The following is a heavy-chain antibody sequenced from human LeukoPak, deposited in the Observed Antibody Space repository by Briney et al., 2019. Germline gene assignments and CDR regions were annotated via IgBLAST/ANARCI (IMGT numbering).Heavy chain of an antibody. D-gene: IGHD6-13*01. V-gene: IGHV3-15*01. Sequence: PGGSLRLSCAASGFTFSNAWMSWVRQAPGKGLEWVGRIKSKTDGGTTDYAAPVKGRFTISGDDSKNTLYLQMNSLKTEDTAVYYCVSSSWHPYYFDYWGQGTLVTVSS. CDR2: IKSKTDGGTT. CDR1: GFTFSNAW. J-gene: IGHJ4*02. CDR3: VSSSWHPYYFDY.